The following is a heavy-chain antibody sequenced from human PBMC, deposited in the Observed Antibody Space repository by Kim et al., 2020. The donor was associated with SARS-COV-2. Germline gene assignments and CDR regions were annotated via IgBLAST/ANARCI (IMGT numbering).Heavy chain of an antibody. J-gene: IGHJ4*02. CDR1: GYNVNGLA. Sequence: ASVKVSCKVTGYNVNGLAIHWVRQAPGKGLEWMGGFDPDLGQMVPAQRFQGRVSMTEDTSTDTVYMDLSSLRSDEAAVYYCATSVMATYGSVLLFDTWGQGTLVTISS. V-gene: IGHV1-24*01. CDR3: ATSVMATYGSVLLFDT. D-gene: IGHD3-10*01. CDR2: FDPDLGQM.